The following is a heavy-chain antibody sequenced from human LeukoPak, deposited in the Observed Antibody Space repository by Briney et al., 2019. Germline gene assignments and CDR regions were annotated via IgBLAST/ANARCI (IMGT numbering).Heavy chain of an antibody. CDR1: GFTFSRYE. D-gene: IGHD6-19*01. CDR2: ISSNDSST. J-gene: IGHJ4*02. CDR3: ARDAVAGTGAYLDY. Sequence: GGSLRLSCAPSGFTFSRYEMNWVRQAPGKGLEWVSHISSNDSSTYYADSVKGRFTISRDNAKNSLFLQMNSLRAEDTAVYYCARDAVAGTGAYLDYWGQGALVTVSS. V-gene: IGHV3-48*03.